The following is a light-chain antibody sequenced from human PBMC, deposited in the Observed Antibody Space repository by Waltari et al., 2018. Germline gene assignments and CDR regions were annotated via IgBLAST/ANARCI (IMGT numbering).Light chain of an antibody. V-gene: IGKV1-33*01. CDR2: DAS. Sequence: DIQMTKSPSSLSAYVGHRVTITCQASQDIKKYLSWYQQKPGKAPNLLIYDASKLQTGVPSRFSGSGSGTDFTLTISRLQPEDIATYYCQKYDNLPLTYGGGTKVEIK. CDR1: QDIKKY. CDR3: QKYDNLPLT. J-gene: IGKJ4*01.